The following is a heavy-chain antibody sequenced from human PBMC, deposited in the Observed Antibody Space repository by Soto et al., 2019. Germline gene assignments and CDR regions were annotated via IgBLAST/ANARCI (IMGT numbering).Heavy chain of an antibody. CDR1: GFTFNSYG. Sequence: GGSLRLSCAASGFTFNSYGMHWVRQAPGKGLEWVAVISYDGSNKYYADSVKGRFTISRDNSKNTLYLQMNSLRAEDTAVYYCAILPREGIAVAGKPTPFDYWGQGTLVTVSS. D-gene: IGHD6-19*01. CDR3: AILPREGIAVAGKPTPFDY. CDR2: ISYDGSNK. V-gene: IGHV3-30*03. J-gene: IGHJ4*02.